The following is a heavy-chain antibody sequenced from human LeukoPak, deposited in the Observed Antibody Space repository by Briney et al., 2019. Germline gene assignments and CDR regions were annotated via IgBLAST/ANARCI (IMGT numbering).Heavy chain of an antibody. D-gene: IGHD3-10*01. CDR1: GFTFSDSG. V-gene: IGHV3-48*02. Sequence: GSLRLSCAASGFTFSDSGMNWVRQAPGKGLEWISYISSGGGTRYYADSVKGRFTISRDNAENSLYLQMNSLRDDDTAVYYCATEGRSYSPGYWGQGTLVTVSS. J-gene: IGHJ4*02. CDR3: ATEGRSYSPGY. CDR2: ISSGGGTR.